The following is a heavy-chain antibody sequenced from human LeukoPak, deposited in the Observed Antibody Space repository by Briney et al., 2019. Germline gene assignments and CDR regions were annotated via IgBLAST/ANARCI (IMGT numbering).Heavy chain of an antibody. CDR1: GYTYTGNH. V-gene: IGHV1-2*06. CDR2: INPNSGDT. Sequence: ASVKVSCKASGYTYTGNHMDWVRQATGQGLEWMGRINPNSGDTNYAQKFQGRVTMTRDTSISTAYMELSSLRSEDTAVYYCARGPPNWGYDYWGQGTLVTVSS. D-gene: IGHD7-27*01. J-gene: IGHJ4*02. CDR3: ARGPPNWGYDY.